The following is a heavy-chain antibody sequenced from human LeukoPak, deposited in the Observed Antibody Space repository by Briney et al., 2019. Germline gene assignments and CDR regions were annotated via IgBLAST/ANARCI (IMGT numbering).Heavy chain of an antibody. CDR3: ATYTVTPRLHFDY. CDR1: GASISSGGYY. Sequence: KASQTLSLTCTVSGASISSGGYYWTWIRQHPGKGLEWIGYIYYTGSADYTPSLKSRVTISVDTSKNQFSLRLSSVIAADTAVYYCATYTVTPRLHFDYWAREPWSPSPQ. D-gene: IGHD4-11*01. J-gene: IGHJ4*02. V-gene: IGHV4-31*03. CDR2: IYYTGSA.